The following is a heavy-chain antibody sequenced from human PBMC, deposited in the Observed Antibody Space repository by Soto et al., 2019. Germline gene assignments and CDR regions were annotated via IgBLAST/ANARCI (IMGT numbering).Heavy chain of an antibody. D-gene: IGHD5-12*01. CDR2: IIPLFGTA. J-gene: IGHJ4*02. CDR1: GGTFSNYA. CDR3: ARPVEMATISSSYLFY. V-gene: IGHV1-69*01. Sequence: QVQLVQSGAEVKKPGSSVKVSCKASGGTFSNYAINWVRQAPGQGLEWMGGIIPLFGTANYAQKFQVRVTITADEPTSTAYLDLSSLRSEDTAVYYCARPVEMATISSSYLFYWGQGTLVTVSS.